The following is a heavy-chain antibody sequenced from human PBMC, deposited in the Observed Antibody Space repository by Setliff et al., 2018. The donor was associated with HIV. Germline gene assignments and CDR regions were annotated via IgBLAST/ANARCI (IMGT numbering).Heavy chain of an antibody. D-gene: IGHD2-2*01. Sequence: ASVKVSCKVSGDTLSELSMHWVRQAPGKGLEWMGGFDPEDGDTMYAQKFQGRVTMTEDTSTDTAYMELSSLRSEDTAVYYCATGGPLHIVVVPSAKGTTPIDTLDSWGQGTLVTSPQ. CDR1: GDTLSELS. CDR2: FDPEDGDT. CDR3: ATGGPLHIVVVPSAKGTTPIDTLDS. V-gene: IGHV1-24*01. J-gene: IGHJ4*02.